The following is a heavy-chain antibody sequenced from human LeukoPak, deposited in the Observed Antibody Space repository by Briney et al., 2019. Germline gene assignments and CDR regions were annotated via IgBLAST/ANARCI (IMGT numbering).Heavy chain of an antibody. CDR1: GFTFSTYS. CDR3: VRDKSYNDLSGYYGLDY. CDR2: ISGSSYTI. D-gene: IGHD3-22*01. Sequence: PGGSLRLSCAASGFTFSTYSMNWVRQAPGKGLEWVSYISGSSYTIHYADSVKGRFTISRDNAKNSLFLKMSSLRAEDTAVYYCVRDKSYNDLSGYYGLDYWGQGTLVTVSS. J-gene: IGHJ4*02. V-gene: IGHV3-48*04.